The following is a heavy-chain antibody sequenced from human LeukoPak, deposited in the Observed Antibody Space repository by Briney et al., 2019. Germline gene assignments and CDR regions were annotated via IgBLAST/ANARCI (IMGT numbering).Heavy chain of an antibody. CDR3: ARRSAFDI. CDR1: GGSISSGGYY. CDR2: IYHSGST. J-gene: IGHJ3*02. V-gene: IGHV4-30-2*01. Sequence: SETLSLTCTVSGGSISSGGYYWSWIRQPPGKGLEWIGYIYHSGSTYYNPSLKSRVTISVDTSKNQFSLKLSSVTAADTAVYYCARRSAFDIWGQGTMVTVSS.